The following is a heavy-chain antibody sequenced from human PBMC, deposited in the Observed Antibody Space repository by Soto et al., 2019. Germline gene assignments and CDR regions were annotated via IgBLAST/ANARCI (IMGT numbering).Heavy chain of an antibody. V-gene: IGHV1-24*01. J-gene: IGHJ4*02. CDR3: ANYDFWSGYYYFDY. Sequence: ASVKVSCKVSGYTLTELSMHWVRQAPGKGLEWMGGFDPEDGETIYAQKFQGRVTMTEDTSTDTAYMELSSLRSEDTAVYYCANYDFWSGYYYFDYWGLGTLVTVSS. D-gene: IGHD3-3*01. CDR2: FDPEDGET. CDR1: GYTLTELS.